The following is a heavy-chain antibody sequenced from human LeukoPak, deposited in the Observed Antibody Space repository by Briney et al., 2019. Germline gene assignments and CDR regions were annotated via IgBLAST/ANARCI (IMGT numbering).Heavy chain of an antibody. CDR3: ATSRSGYSYADY. D-gene: IGHD5-18*01. V-gene: IGHV4-59*08. Sequence: KASETLSLTCTVSGGSISSYYWSWIRQPTGKGLEWIGYIYYSGSTNYNPSLKSRVTISVDTSKNQFSLKLSSMTAADTAVYYCATSRSGYSYADYWGQGTLVTVSS. J-gene: IGHJ4*02. CDR2: IYYSGST. CDR1: GGSISSYY.